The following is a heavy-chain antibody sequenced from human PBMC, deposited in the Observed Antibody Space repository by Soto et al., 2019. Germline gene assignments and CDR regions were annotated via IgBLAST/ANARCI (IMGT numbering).Heavy chain of an antibody. CDR3: ARGTSVATGNY. J-gene: IGHJ4*02. CDR2: ISAYNGNT. CDR1: GYTFTSYG. D-gene: IGHD4-17*01. Sequence: QVQLVQSGAEVKKPGASVKVSCKASGYTFTSYGFSWVRQAPGQGLEWMGWISAYNGNTNYAQKLQGRVTMTTDTCERADDLELRTLRAYDTAAYYCARGTSVATGNYWCQGTLVTVSS. V-gene: IGHV1-18*01.